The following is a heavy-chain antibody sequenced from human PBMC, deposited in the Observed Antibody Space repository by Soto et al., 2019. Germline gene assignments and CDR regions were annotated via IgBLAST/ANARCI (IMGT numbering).Heavy chain of an antibody. CDR1: GFTFSSYA. CDR2: ISGSGGST. V-gene: IGHV3-23*01. CDR3: AKDGIRFLEWLLYSGYFDY. Sequence: GGSLRLSCAASGFTFSSYAMSWVRQAPGKGLEWVSAISGSGGSTYYADSVKGRFTISRDNSKNTLYLQMNSLRAEDTAVYYCAKDGIRFLEWLLYSGYFDYWGQGTLVTVSS. D-gene: IGHD3-3*01. J-gene: IGHJ4*02.